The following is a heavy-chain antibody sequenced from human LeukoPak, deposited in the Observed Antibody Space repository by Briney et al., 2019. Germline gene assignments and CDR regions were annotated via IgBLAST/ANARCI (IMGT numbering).Heavy chain of an antibody. V-gene: IGHV3-30*03. CDR2: ISHDGSNK. CDR3: AREVGASEFDY. Sequence: PGGSLRLSCAASGFTFRTYGMHWVRQAPGKGLEWVAAISHDGSNKDYADSVKGRFTISRDSSKDTLYLQMNSLRAEDTAVYYCAREVGASEFDYWGQGTLVTVSS. D-gene: IGHD1-26*01. J-gene: IGHJ4*02. CDR1: GFTFRTYG.